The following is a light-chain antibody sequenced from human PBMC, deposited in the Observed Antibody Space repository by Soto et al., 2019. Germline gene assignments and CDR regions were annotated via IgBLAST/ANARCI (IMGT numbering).Light chain of an antibody. CDR1: SSDVGSYNY. CDR3: SSYTSISSVV. V-gene: IGLV2-14*01. Sequence: SALTQPASVSGSPGQSITISCTGTSSDVGSYNYVSWHQQHPGKAPKLMIYEVSNRPSGVSNRFSGSKSGNKASLTISGLQAEDEADYYCSSYTSISSVVFGGGTKLTVL. J-gene: IGLJ2*01. CDR2: EVS.